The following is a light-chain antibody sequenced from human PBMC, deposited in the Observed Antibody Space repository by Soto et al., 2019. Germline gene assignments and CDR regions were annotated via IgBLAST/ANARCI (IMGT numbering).Light chain of an antibody. J-gene: IGLJ2*01. CDR1: SSDVGRYNF. CDR2: DVN. Sequence: QSALTQPASVSGSPGQSITISCTGTSSDVGRYNFVSWYQQHPGKAPKLMIYDVNTRPSGVSNRFSGSKSGNTASLTISGLQTEDEADYYCSSFTSSSTPVVFSGGTKLTVL. CDR3: SSFTSSSTPVV. V-gene: IGLV2-14*01.